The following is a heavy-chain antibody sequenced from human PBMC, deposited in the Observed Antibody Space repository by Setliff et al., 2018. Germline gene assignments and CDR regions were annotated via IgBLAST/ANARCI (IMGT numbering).Heavy chain of an antibody. Sequence: SETLSLTCGASGGSFSDYYWSWIRQTPGKGLEWIGEINHSGSTRYNPSLMSRVTISVDTPKNQFSLELTSVTAADTATYYCARDRGGTNPWFDFWGQGTQVTVSS. V-gene: IGHV4-34*01. CDR1: GGSFSDYY. J-gene: IGHJ5*01. D-gene: IGHD3-10*01. CDR3: ARDRGGTNPWFDF. CDR2: INHSGST.